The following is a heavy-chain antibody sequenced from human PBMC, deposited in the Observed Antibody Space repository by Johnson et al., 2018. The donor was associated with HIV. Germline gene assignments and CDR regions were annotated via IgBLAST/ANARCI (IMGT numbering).Heavy chain of an antibody. D-gene: IGHD3-3*01. Sequence: QVQLVESGGGLVKPGGSLRLSCAASGFTFSDYYMSWIRQAPGKGLEWVSYISSSGSTIYYADSVKGRFTISRDNAKNSLYLQMNSLRAEDTAVYYCASLYYNFWSSYSSSGWSHAFDIWGQGTMVTVSS. V-gene: IGHV3-11*04. CDR1: GFTFSDYY. CDR3: ASLYYNFWSSYSSSGWSHAFDI. J-gene: IGHJ3*02. CDR2: ISSSGSTI.